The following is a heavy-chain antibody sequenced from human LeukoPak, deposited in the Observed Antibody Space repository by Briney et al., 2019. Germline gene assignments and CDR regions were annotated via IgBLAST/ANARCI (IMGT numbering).Heavy chain of an antibody. CDR1: GYIFTAYY. V-gene: IGHV1-2*02. CDR3: ARVSLEYSSSLYYFDY. D-gene: IGHD6-6*01. J-gene: IGHJ4*02. CDR2: INPNSGGT. Sequence: GASVKVSCKASGYIFTAYYMHWVRQAPGQGLEWMGWINPNSGGTNSAQKFQGRVTMTRDTSISTAYMELSRLRSDDTSVYYCARVSLEYSSSLYYFDYWGQGTLVTVSS.